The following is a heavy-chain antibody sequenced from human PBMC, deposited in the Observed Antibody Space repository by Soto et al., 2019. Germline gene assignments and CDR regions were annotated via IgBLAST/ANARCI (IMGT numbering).Heavy chain of an antibody. J-gene: IGHJ6*02. CDR3: ARDRVLRFLEWLLSSGMDV. D-gene: IGHD3-3*01. CDR1: GYTFTSYG. CDR2: ISAYNGNT. Sequence: GASVKVSCKASGYTFTSYGISWVRQAPGQGLEWMGWISAYNGNTNYAQKLQGRVTMTTDTSTSTAYMELGSLRSDDTAVYYCARDRVLRFLEWLLSSGMDVWGQGTTVTVSS. V-gene: IGHV1-18*01.